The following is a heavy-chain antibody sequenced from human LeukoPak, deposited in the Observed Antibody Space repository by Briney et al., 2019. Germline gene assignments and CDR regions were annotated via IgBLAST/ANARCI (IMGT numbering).Heavy chain of an antibody. CDR1: GYSISSGYY. Sequence: SETLSLTCTVSGYSISSGYYWGWIRQPPGKGLEWIGSTYHSGSTYYNPSLKSRVTISVDTSKNQFSLKLSSVTAADTAVYYCARAGYSSSWYRPQALLYYYYYYMDVWGKGTTVTVSS. CDR2: TYHSGST. V-gene: IGHV4-38-2*02. CDR3: ARAGYSSSWYRPQALLYYYYYYMDV. D-gene: IGHD6-13*01. J-gene: IGHJ6*03.